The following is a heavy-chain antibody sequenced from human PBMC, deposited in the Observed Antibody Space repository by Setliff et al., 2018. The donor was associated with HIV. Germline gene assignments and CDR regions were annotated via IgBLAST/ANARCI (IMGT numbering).Heavy chain of an antibody. Sequence: GASVKVSCKISGYTLTELSIHWVRQAPGKGLEWMANFDPEGGETFYAQKFQGRLTMTEDTSTDTAYMELSSLRSDDTAVYYCARGGGGYYYVGAVDIWGQGTVVTVS. CDR3: ARGGGGYYYVGAVDI. V-gene: IGHV1-24*01. CDR1: GYTLTELS. D-gene: IGHD3-22*01. J-gene: IGHJ3*02. CDR2: FDPEGGET.